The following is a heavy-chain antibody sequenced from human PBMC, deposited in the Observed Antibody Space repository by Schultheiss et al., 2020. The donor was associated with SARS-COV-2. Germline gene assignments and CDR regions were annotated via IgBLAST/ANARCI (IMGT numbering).Heavy chain of an antibody. CDR2: MNPNSGNT. D-gene: IGHD3-10*01. V-gene: IGHV1-8*01. CDR1: GYTFTSYD. CDR3: AARAMVRGVIDDP. Sequence: ASVKVSCKASGYTFTSYDINWVRQATGQGLEWMGWMNPNSGNTGYAQKFQGRVTMTRNTSISTAYMELSSLRSEDTAVYYCAARAMVRGVIDDPWGQGTLVTVSS. J-gene: IGHJ5*02.